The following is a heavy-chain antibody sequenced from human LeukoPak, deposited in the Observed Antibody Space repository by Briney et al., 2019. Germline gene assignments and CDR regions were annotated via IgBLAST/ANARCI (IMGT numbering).Heavy chain of an antibody. D-gene: IGHD1-14*01. J-gene: IGHJ4*02. V-gene: IGHV4-34*01. CDR2: INHSGST. Sequence: SETLSLTCAVYGVSFSGYYWSWIRQAPGKGLEWIGEINHSGSTNYNPSLKSRVTISVDTSKNQFSLKLSSVTAAATAVYYCAKKRYIPNYYFDYWGQGTLVTVSS. CDR1: GVSFSGYY. CDR3: AKKRYIPNYYFDY.